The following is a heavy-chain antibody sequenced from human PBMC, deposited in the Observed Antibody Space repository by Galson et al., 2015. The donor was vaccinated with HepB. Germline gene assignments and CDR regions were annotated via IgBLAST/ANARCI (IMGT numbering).Heavy chain of an antibody. CDR1: GFTFSSYS. J-gene: IGHJ6*02. D-gene: IGHD3-9*01. Sequence: SLRLSCAASGFTFSSYSMNWVRQAPGKGLEWVSSISSSSSYIYYADSVKGRFTISRDNAKNSLYLQMNSLRAEDTAVYYCARDDILTGYLYQYYYYGMDVWGQGTTVTVSS. CDR2: ISSSSSYI. V-gene: IGHV3-21*01. CDR3: ARDDILTGYLYQYYYYGMDV.